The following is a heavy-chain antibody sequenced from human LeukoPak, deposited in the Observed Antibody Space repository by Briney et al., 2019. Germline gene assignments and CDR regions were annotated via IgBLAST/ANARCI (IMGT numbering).Heavy chain of an antibody. CDR3: ARDKAAAGTGEFDY. J-gene: IGHJ4*02. Sequence: PSETLSLTCAVYGGSFSGYYWSWIRQPPGKGLEWIGYIYYSGSTNYNPSLKSRVTISVDTSKNQFSLKLSSVTAADTAVYYCARDKAAAGTGEFDYWGQGTLVTVSS. CDR1: GGSFSGYY. D-gene: IGHD6-13*01. V-gene: IGHV4-59*01. CDR2: IYYSGST.